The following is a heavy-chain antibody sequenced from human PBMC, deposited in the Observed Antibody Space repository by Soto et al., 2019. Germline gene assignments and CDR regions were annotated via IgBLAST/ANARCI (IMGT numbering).Heavy chain of an antibody. CDR1: GCTFTGPS. CDR2: INPDNGGT. J-gene: IGHJ4*02. CDR3: ARGRGIAVAGTLDGAFDY. V-gene: IGHV1-2*02. D-gene: IGHD6-19*01. Sequence: ASVKVSCKASGCTFTGPSIHWVRQDPGQGLEWMGWINPDNGGTNYAQKFQGRVTMTRDTSTSTAYMELRSLRSDGTAVDYCARGRGIAVAGTLDGAFDYWGQGALVTVSS.